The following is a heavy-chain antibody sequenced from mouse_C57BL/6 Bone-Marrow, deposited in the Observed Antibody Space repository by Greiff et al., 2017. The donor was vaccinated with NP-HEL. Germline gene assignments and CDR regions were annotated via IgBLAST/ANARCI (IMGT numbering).Heavy chain of an antibody. CDR3: ARGLYFDY. V-gene: IGHV5-6*02. J-gene: IGHJ2*01. CDR2: ISSCGSYT. Sequence: EVKVVESGGDLVKPGGSLKLSCAASGFTFSSYGMSWVRQTPDKRLEWVATISSCGSYTYYPDSVKGRFTISRDNAKNTLYLQMSSLKSEDTAMYYCARGLYFDYWGQGTTLTVSS. CDR1: GFTFSSYG.